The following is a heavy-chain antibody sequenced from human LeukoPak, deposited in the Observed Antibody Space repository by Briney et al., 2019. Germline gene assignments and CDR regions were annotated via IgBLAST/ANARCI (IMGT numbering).Heavy chain of an antibody. Sequence: SETLSLTCAVYGGSFSGYYWSWIRQPSGKGLEWIGEINHSGSTNYNPSLKSRVTISVDTSKNQFSLKLSSVTAADTAVYYCARHSDYGSGSYYSDYWGQGTLVTVSS. J-gene: IGHJ4*02. D-gene: IGHD3-10*01. V-gene: IGHV4-34*01. CDR3: ARHSDYGSGSYYSDY. CDR2: INHSGST. CDR1: GGSFSGYY.